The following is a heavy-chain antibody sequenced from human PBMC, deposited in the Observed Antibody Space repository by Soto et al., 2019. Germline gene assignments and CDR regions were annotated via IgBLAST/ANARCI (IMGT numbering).Heavy chain of an antibody. Sequence: SETLSLTCAVYGGSFSNYYWSWIRQPPGKGLEWIGEINHSGSTNCNPSLKSRVTMSVDTSKNQFSLKLSSVTAADTAVYYCARAPYWYYFDYWGQGTLVTVSS. J-gene: IGHJ4*02. CDR1: GGSFSNYY. CDR2: INHSGST. CDR3: ARAPYWYYFDY. D-gene: IGHD2-8*02. V-gene: IGHV4-34*01.